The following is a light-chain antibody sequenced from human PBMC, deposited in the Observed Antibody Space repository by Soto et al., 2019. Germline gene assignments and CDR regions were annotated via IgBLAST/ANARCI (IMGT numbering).Light chain of an antibody. Sequence: QLTQSPSSLSASVGDRVTITCRASQGISSYLAWYQQKPGKAPKLLISATSTLRSGIPSRFSGSGSGTLFTLTISSLQPEDFATYYCQQLATFGQGTKLEIK. J-gene: IGKJ2*01. V-gene: IGKV1-9*01. CDR1: QGISSY. CDR2: ATS. CDR3: QQLAT.